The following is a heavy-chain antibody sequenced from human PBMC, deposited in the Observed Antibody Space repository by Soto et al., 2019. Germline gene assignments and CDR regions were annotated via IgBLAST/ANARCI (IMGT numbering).Heavy chain of an antibody. D-gene: IGHD2-2*01. CDR2: LFYTGST. V-gene: IGHV4-61*01. CDR1: GDSVSSDTYY. J-gene: IGHJ6*02. CDR3: ARAILGYCTSSSCNGGDYYYGMDV. Sequence: KSSETLSLTCTVSGDSVSSDTYYWSWIRQPPGKGLEWIGYLFYTGSTSYNPSLNGRVTMLVDTSKNQFSLKLSSVTAADSAVYYCARAILGYCTSSSCNGGDYYYGMDVWGQGTTVTAP.